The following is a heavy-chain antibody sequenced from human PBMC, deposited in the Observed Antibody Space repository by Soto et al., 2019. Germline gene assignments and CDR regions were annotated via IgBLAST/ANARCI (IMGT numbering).Heavy chain of an antibody. J-gene: IGHJ4*02. CDR2: ISSGGGST. CDR3: AKNGGGN. V-gene: IGHV3-23*01. CDR1: GFTFSNYA. D-gene: IGHD2-8*01. Sequence: GGSLRLSCAASGFTFSNYAMSWVRQAPGKGLECVSSISSGGGSTYYADSVKGRFSISRDNSKNTLYLQINSLRAEDTALYYRAKNGGGNWGQGTLVTVSS.